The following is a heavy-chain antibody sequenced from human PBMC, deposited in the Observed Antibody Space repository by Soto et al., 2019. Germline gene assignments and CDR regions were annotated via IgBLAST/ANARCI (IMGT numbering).Heavy chain of an antibody. V-gene: IGHV4-31*02. J-gene: IGHJ4*02. Sequence: SETLSLTXTVSGGSVCSFGSYWNWIRQRPGKGLEWIGYSYYSGLTDYNPSLKSRVTISLDTSKNQFSLQLSSVTAADTAVYYCARARDYDDHSFDRWGQGTPVTVSS. CDR3: ARARDYDDHSFDR. CDR2: SYYSGLT. D-gene: IGHD4-17*01. CDR1: GGSVCSFGSY.